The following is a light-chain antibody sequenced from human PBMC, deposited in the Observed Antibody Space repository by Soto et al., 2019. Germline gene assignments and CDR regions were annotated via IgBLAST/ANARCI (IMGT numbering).Light chain of an antibody. CDR1: QGISSA. CDR3: QQLKTYPFT. CDR2: DAS. V-gene: IGKV1-13*02. Sequence: ALQLTQSPSSPSASVGDRVSITCRASQGISSALAWYQHKPGKPPKILIYDASSLQSGVPSRFSGSESGTECTLTISSLQPEDFATYYCQQLKTYPFTFGQGTRLEIK. J-gene: IGKJ5*01.